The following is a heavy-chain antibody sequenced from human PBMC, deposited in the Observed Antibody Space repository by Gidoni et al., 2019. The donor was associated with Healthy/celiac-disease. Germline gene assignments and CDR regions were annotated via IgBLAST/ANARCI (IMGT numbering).Heavy chain of an antibody. D-gene: IGHD6-19*01. CDR1: GFSLTNARMG. J-gene: IGHJ4*02. CDR2: IFSNDEK. CDR3: ARILRPGIAVAGTIDY. Sequence: QVTLKESRPVLVKPTETLTLTCPVPGFSLTNARMGVSWIRQPPGKALEWLAHIFSNDEKSSSTSLKSRLTISKDTSKSQVVLTMTNMDPVDTATSYCARILRPGIAVAGTIDYWGQGTLVTVSS. V-gene: IGHV2-26*01.